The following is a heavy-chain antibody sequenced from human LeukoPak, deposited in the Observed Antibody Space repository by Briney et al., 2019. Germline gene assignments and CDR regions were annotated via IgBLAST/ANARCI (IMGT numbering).Heavy chain of an antibody. CDR2: IRYDGSNK. J-gene: IGHJ6*03. CDR1: GFTFSSYG. Sequence: GGSLRLSCAASGFTFSSYGMHWVRKAPGKGVEWVAFIRYDGSNKYYADSVKGRFTISRDNSKNTLYLQMNSLRAEDTAVYYCAKGGGFSYYYYMDVWGKGTTVTVSS. CDR3: AKGGGFSYYYYMDV. V-gene: IGHV3-30*02. D-gene: IGHD3-3*01.